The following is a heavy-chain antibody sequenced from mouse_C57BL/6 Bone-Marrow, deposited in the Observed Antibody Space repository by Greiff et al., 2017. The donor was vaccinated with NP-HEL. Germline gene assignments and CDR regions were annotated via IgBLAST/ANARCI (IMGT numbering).Heavy chain of an antibody. CDR1: GYTFTDYE. V-gene: IGHV1-15*01. CDR2: IDPETGGT. D-gene: IGHD1-1*01. J-gene: IGHJ3*01. Sequence: QVQLQQYGAELVRPGASVTLSCKASGYTFTDYEMHWVKQTPVHGLEWIGAIDPETGGTAYNQKFKGKAILTADKSSSTAYMELRSLTSEDSAVYYCTRAFYYYGSRGFAYWGQGTLVTVSA. CDR3: TRAFYYYGSRGFAY.